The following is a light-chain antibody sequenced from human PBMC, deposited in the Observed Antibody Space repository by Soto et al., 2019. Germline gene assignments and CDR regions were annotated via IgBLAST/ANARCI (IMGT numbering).Light chain of an antibody. CDR3: QQCGSPTT. CDR2: GAS. CDR1: QSVSSY. Sequence: EIVLTQSPATLSLSAGERATLSCRASQSVSSYLAWYQQKPGQAPRLLIYGASSRATGIPDRFSGSGSGTDFTLTISRLEPEDFAVYYCQQCGSPTTFGQGTRLEIK. V-gene: IGKV3-20*01. J-gene: IGKJ5*01.